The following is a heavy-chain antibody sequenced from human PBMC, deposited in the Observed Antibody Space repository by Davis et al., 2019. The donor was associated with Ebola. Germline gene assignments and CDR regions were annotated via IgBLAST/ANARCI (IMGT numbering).Heavy chain of an antibody. CDR1: GFSVSSNY. J-gene: IGHJ6*02. Sequence: PAGSLRLSCAASGFSVSSNYMSWVRQAPGKGLEWVSVTYSGGTTYYADSVKARFTITRDNPKNTLNLQMNSRRAEDTAVYHCARAVQGVAATVPYYYYGMDVWGQGTTVTVSS. CDR3: ARAVQGVAATVPYYYYGMDV. D-gene: IGHD6-25*01. V-gene: IGHV3-53*01. CDR2: TYSGGTT.